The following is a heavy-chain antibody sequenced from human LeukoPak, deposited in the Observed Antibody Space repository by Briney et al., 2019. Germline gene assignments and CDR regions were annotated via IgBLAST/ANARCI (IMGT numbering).Heavy chain of an antibody. J-gene: IGHJ4*02. Sequence: GASVKVSCKASGYTFTGYYMHWVRQAPGQGLEWMGWINPNSGGTNHAQKFQGRVTMTRDTSISTAYMELSRLRSDDTAVYYCARSRSTSCPDYWGQGTLVTVSS. CDR3: ARSRSTSCPDY. CDR1: GYTFTGYY. D-gene: IGHD2-2*01. V-gene: IGHV1-2*02. CDR2: INPNSGGT.